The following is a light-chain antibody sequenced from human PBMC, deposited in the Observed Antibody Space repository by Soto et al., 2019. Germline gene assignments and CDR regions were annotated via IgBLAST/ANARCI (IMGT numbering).Light chain of an antibody. J-gene: IGKJ1*01. Sequence: DIVVTQSPLSLPVTPGEPASISCRSSQSLLHSNGYNYLDWYLQKPGQSPQLLIYLGSNRASGVPDRFGGSGSGTDFTLEISRVEAEDVGVYYCMQYLQTPTWMFGQGTKVEIK. CDR2: LGS. V-gene: IGKV2-28*01. CDR3: MQYLQTPTWM. CDR1: QSLLHSNGYNY.